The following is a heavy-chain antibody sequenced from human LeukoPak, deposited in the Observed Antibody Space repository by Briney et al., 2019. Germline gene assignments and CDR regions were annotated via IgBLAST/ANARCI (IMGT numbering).Heavy chain of an antibody. V-gene: IGHV3-43*01. Sequence: GGSLRLSCEASGFTFHEYNMHWVRQVPGKGLEWVSLISWGGGYTYYADSVKGRFTISRDDIKNSLFLQMNSLRAEDTAVYYCVLSVGGTGYWGQGTLVTVSS. CDR3: VLSVGGTGY. CDR1: GFTFHEYN. J-gene: IGHJ4*02. D-gene: IGHD1-26*01. CDR2: ISWGGGYT.